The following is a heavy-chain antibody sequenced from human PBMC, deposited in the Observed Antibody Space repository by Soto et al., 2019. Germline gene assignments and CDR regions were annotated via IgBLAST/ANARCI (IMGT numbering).Heavy chain of an antibody. CDR3: AKDGVPLGYCSGGSCYFGYYYMDV. CDR1: GFTFSSYA. J-gene: IGHJ6*03. V-gene: IGHV3-23*01. D-gene: IGHD2-15*01. Sequence: PGGSLRLSCAASGFTFSSYAMSWVRQAPGKGLEWVSAISGSGGSTYYADSVKGRFTISRDNSKNTLYLQMNSLRAEDTAVYYCAKDGVPLGYCSGGSCYFGYYYMDVWGKGTTVTVSS. CDR2: ISGSGGST.